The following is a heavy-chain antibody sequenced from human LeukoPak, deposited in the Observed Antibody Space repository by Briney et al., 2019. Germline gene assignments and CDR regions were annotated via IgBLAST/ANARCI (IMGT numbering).Heavy chain of an antibody. Sequence: GGSLRLSCAASGFTFSNDAMSWVRQAPGKGLEWVSAISGSGGTPYYADSVKGRFSISRDNSRDTLYLQMNSLRAEDAAVYYCAKDGATYFYYYYMDVWGKGTTVTVSS. CDR3: AKDGATYFYYYYMDV. CDR2: ISGSGGTP. CDR1: GFTFSNDA. J-gene: IGHJ6*03. D-gene: IGHD1-26*01. V-gene: IGHV3-23*01.